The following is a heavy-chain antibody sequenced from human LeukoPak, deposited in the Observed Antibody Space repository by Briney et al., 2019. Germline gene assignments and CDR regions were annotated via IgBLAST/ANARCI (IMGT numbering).Heavy chain of an antibody. D-gene: IGHD5-12*01. CDR3: AKVGGGVIVATFPFDY. V-gene: IGHV3-7*01. CDR1: GFAFSDSW. CDR2: IKGDGSAK. Sequence: GGSLRLSCAASGFAFSDSWMTWIRQAPGKGLEWVAFIKGDGSAKKYVDSVKGRFTISRDNAKNSLFLQMNSLRAEDTAVYYCAKVGGGVIVATFPFDYWGQGTLVTVSS. J-gene: IGHJ4*02.